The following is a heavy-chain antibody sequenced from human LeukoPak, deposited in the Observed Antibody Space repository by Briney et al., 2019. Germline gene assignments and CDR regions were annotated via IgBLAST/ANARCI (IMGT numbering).Heavy chain of an antibody. J-gene: IGHJ3*02. CDR1: GGSISSSSYY. CDR2: IYYSGST. V-gene: IGHV4-39*01. Sequence: PSETLSLTCTVSGGSISSSSYYWGWIRQPPGKGLEWIGSIYYSGSTYYNPSLKSRVTISVDTSKNQFSLKLNSVTAADTAVYYCARHCQQDDAFDIWGQGTMVTVSS. CDR3: ARHCQQDDAFDI.